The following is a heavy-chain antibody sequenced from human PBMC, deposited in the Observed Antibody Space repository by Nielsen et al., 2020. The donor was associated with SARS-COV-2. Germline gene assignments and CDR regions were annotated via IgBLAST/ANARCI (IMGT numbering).Heavy chain of an antibody. D-gene: IGHD5-24*01. Sequence: GGSLRLSCAASGFTFSSYEMNWVRQAPGKGLEWVSAISGSGGSTYYADSVKGRFTISRDNSKNTLYLQMNSLRAEDTAVYYCAKELPEEMATIRAFGYWGQGTLVTVSS. J-gene: IGHJ4*02. CDR2: ISGSGGST. CDR3: AKELPEEMATIRAFGY. CDR1: GFTFSSYE. V-gene: IGHV3-23*01.